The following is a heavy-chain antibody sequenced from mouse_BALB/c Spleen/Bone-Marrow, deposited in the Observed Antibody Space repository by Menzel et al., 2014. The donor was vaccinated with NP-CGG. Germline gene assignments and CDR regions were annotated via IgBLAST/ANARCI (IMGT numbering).Heavy chain of an antibody. V-gene: IGHV1S81*02. CDR2: IHPSNGGA. CDR1: GYTFTSYY. J-gene: IGHJ3*01. D-gene: IGHD2-2*01. CDR3: TTSRGYNWFAY. Sequence: QVHLPQPGAELVKPGASVTLSCQASGYTFTSYYMYWVKQRPGQGLEWIGEIHPSNGGADFNEKFKIKAALTVDKAASTAYMQLSSLTSEDSAVYYCTTSRGYNWFAYWGQGTLVTVSA.